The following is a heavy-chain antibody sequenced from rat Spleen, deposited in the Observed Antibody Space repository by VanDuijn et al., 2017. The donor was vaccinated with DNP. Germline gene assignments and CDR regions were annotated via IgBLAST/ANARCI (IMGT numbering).Heavy chain of an antibody. CDR1: GFSLTAYS. D-gene: IGHD3-2*01. CDR2: MQYNGDT. V-gene: IGHV2-8*01. J-gene: IGHJ4*01. CDR3: ARHNPDSTRYYAMDA. Sequence: QVQLTESGPGLVQPSETLSLTCTVSGFSLTAYSVYWVRQPSGKGLEWMGKMQYNGDTSYHSAVQSRLSISRDTSKSQVFLKMNSLQPEDTGTYYCARHNPDSTRYYAMDAWGQGTSVTVSS.